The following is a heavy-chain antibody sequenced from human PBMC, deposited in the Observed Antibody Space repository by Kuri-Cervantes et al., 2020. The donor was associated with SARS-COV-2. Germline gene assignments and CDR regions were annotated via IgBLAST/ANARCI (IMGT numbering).Heavy chain of an antibody. J-gene: IGHJ4*02. Sequence: GGSLRLSCAASGFTFSSYAMSWVRQAPGKGLEWVSAISGSGGSTYYADSVKGRFTISRDNSKNTLYLQMSSLRAEDTAVYYCAKGGGYSGTYQIDYWGQGTLVTVSS. CDR2: ISGSGGST. V-gene: IGHV3-23*01. CDR1: GFTFSSYA. D-gene: IGHD1-26*01. CDR3: AKGGGYSGTYQIDY.